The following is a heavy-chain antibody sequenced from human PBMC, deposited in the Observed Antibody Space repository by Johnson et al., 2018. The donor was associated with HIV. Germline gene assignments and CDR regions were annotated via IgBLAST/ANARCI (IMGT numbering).Heavy chain of an antibody. CDR2: IKSKTDGGTT. V-gene: IGHV3-15*01. D-gene: IGHD5-24*01. Sequence: VQLVESGGGLIQPGGSLRLSCAASGFTFSSYWMSWVRQAPGKGLEWVGRIKSKTDGGTTDYAAPVKGRFTISRDDSKNSLHLQMNSLKTEDTAVYYCAREERWLQFPAFDVWGQGTVVTVSS. CDR3: AREERWLQFPAFDV. CDR1: GFTFSSYW. J-gene: IGHJ3*01.